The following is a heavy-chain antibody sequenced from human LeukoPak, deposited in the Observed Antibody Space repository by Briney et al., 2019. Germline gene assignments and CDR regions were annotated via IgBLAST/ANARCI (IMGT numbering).Heavy chain of an antibody. J-gene: IGHJ6*02. CDR3: ARDFSWTGDYYYYGMDG. CDR1: RGTFSRYA. Sequence: SVKVSCKPSRGTFSRYAISPVRQAPGQGLEWMGRIIPTLGIANDAQKFEGRVTITADMSTSTSYMKLCRLRSEDTAVYYCARDFSWTGDYYYYGMDGWGQGTRVTVS. V-gene: IGHV1-69*04. D-gene: IGHD3/OR15-3a*01. CDR2: IIPTLGIA.